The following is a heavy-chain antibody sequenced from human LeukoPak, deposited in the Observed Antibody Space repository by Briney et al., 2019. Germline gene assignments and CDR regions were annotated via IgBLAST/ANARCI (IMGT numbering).Heavy chain of an antibody. CDR1: GFTVSSNY. CDR2: IYSGGST. V-gene: IGHV3-53*01. D-gene: IGHD4-23*01. CDR3: ARDLAGGNPFDY. Sequence: PGGSLRLSCAASGFTVSSNYMSWVRQAPGKGLEWVSVIYSGGSTYYADSVKGRFTISRDNSRNTLYLQMNSLRAEDTAVYYCARDLAGGNPFDYWGQGTLVTVSS. J-gene: IGHJ4*02.